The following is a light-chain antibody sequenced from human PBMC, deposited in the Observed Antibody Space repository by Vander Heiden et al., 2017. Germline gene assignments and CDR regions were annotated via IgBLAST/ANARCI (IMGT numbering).Light chain of an antibody. CDR1: QSVLYSSNNKNY. CDR3: QQYYSTPGFT. Sequence: DIVMTQSPDSLAVSLGERATINCKSSQSVLYSSNNKNYLAWYQQKPGQPPKLLIYWASTRESGVPDRFSGSGSGTDFTLTISSLQAEDVAVYYCQQYYSTPGFTFGSGTKVDIK. V-gene: IGKV4-1*01. CDR2: WAS. J-gene: IGKJ3*01.